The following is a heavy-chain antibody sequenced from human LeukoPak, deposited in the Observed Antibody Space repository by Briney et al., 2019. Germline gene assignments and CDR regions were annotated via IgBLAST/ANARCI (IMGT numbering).Heavy chain of an antibody. Sequence: ASVKVSCKASGYTFTSYGINWVRQATGQGLEWMGWMNPNSGNTGYAQKFQGRVTMTRNTSISTAYMELSSLRSEDTAVYYCARGRIVATSTSLAIYWGQGTLVTVSS. D-gene: IGHD5-12*01. CDR1: GYTFTSYG. J-gene: IGHJ4*02. CDR3: ARGRIVATSTSLAIY. CDR2: MNPNSGNT. V-gene: IGHV1-8*02.